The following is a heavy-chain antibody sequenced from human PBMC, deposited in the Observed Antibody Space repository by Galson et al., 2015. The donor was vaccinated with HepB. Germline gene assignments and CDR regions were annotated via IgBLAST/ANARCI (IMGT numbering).Heavy chain of an antibody. CDR1: GGSFSGYY. CDR2: INHSGGT. CDR3: ARGVGKPKRYCSSTSCLSVWFDP. Sequence: SETLSLTCAVYGGSFSGYYWSWIRQPPGKGLEWIGEINHSGGTNYNPSLKSRVTISVDTSKNQFSLKLSSVTAADTAVYYCARGVGKPKRYCSSTSCLSVWFDPWGQGTLVTVSS. D-gene: IGHD2-2*01. J-gene: IGHJ5*02. V-gene: IGHV4-34*01.